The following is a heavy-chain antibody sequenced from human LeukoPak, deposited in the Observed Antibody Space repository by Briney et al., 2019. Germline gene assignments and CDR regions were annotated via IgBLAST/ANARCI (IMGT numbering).Heavy chain of an antibody. J-gene: IGHJ4*02. V-gene: IGHV1-18*04. CDR2: ISAHNGDT. D-gene: IGHD1-26*01. CDR3: ARVKTRSGSYSLDY. CDR1: GHTFTAYY. Sequence: ASVKVSCKPSGHTFTAYYFHWVRQAPGQGLEWMGWISAHNGDTNYAQRLQGRVTMTTDTSTSTAYMELRSLRSDDTAVYYCARVKTRSGSYSLDYWGQGTLVTVSS.